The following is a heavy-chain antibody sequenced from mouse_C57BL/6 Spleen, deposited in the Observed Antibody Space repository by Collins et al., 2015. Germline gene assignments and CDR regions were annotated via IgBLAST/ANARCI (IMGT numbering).Heavy chain of an antibody. Sequence: QVQLQQPGAELVKPGASVKMSCKASGYTFTSYWITWVKQRPGKGLEWIGDIYPGSGSTNYNEKFKSKATLTVDTSSSTAYMQLSSLTSEDSAVYYCARGGNYYGSSYFDYWGQGTTLTVSS. V-gene: IGHV1-55*01. CDR1: GYTFTSYW. J-gene: IGHJ2*01. CDR2: IYPGSGST. D-gene: IGHD1-1*01. CDR3: ARGGNYYGSSYFDY.